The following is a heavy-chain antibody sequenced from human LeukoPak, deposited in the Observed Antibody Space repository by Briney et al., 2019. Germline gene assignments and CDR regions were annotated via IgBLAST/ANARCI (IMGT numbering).Heavy chain of an antibody. V-gene: IGHV3-30*18. D-gene: IGHD2-2*02. CDR2: ISYDGSNK. Sequence: GGSLRLSCAASGFTFSSYGMHWVRQAPGKGLEWVAVISYDGSNKYYADSVKGRFTISRDNSKNTLYLQMNSLRAADTAVYYCAKDRGFRCSSTSCYTGPLDYWGQGTLVTVSS. CDR3: AKDRGFRCSSTSCYTGPLDY. J-gene: IGHJ4*02. CDR1: GFTFSSYG.